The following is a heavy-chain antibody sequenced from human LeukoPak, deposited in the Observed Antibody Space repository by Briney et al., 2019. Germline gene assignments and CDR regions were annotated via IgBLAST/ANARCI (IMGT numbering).Heavy chain of an antibody. CDR3: ARVTGYRIEDYFDY. V-gene: IGHV4-59*01. Sequence: PSETLSLTCTVSGVSISSYYWSWIRQPPGKGLEWIGYIHYSGSTNYNPSLKSRVTISVETSKNEFSLKLRSVTAADTAVYYCARVTGYRIEDYFDYWGQGTLVTVSS. J-gene: IGHJ4*02. D-gene: IGHD6-13*01. CDR2: IHYSGST. CDR1: GVSISSYY.